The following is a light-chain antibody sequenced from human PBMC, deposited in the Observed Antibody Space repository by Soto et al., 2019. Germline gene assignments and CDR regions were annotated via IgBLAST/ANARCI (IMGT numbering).Light chain of an antibody. CDR1: QDITNY. J-gene: IGKJ3*01. V-gene: IGKV1-33*01. CDR3: HHYDTLRVT. CDR2: DAS. Sequence: DIQMTQSPSSLSASVGDRVTITCQASQDITNYLNGYQQKPGKAPNLLIYDASNLETGVPSRFSGSGSGTQFTFTSSCLQTEDIATYYCHHYDTLRVTFGPGTKVDIK.